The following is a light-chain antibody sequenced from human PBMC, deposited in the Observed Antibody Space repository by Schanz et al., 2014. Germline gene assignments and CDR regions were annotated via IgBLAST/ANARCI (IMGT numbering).Light chain of an antibody. CDR3: QQYAFSPRT. Sequence: EVVLTQSPGTLSLSPGERATLSCRTSQSVSSNFLAWYQHKPGQAPRLLIYGASSRATGIPDRFSGSGSGTDFTLTISRLEPDDFAIYYCQQYAFSPRTFGQGTKVEIK. CDR2: GAS. CDR1: QSVSSNF. J-gene: IGKJ1*01. V-gene: IGKV3-20*01.